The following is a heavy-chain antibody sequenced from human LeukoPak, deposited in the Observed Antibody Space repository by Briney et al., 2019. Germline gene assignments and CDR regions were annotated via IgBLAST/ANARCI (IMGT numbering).Heavy chain of an antibody. CDR2: ISGSGGST. J-gene: IGHJ6*04. CDR1: GFTFSSYA. Sequence: PGGSLRLSCAASGFTFSSYAMSWVRQAPGKGLEWVSAISGSGGSTYYADSVKGRFTISRDNSKSTLYLQLNSLRADDTAVYYCAELGITMIGGVWGKGTTVTISS. CDR3: AELGITMIGGV. D-gene: IGHD3-10*02. V-gene: IGHV3-23*01.